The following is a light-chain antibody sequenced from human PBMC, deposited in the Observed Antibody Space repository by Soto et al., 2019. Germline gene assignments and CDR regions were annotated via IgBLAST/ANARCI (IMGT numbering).Light chain of an antibody. CDR3: QQYGSSPPT. J-gene: IGKJ1*01. Sequence: EIVLTQSPDTLSLSPGERATLSCMAGQSISSNYLAWYQQKPGQAPRLLIYGASSRATGIPDRFSGSGSGTDFTLTISRLEPEDFAVYYCQQYGSSPPTFGQGTKVEIK. V-gene: IGKV3-20*01. CDR1: QSISSNY. CDR2: GAS.